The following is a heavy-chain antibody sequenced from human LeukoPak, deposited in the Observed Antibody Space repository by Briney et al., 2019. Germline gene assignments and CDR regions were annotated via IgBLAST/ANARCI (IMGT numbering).Heavy chain of an antibody. V-gene: IGHV4-34*01. J-gene: IGHJ4*02. CDR2: INHSGST. CDR3: ARGGDYDFWSGYRSGSYYFDY. D-gene: IGHD3-3*01. CDR1: GGSFSGYY. Sequence: SETLSLTCAVYGGSFSGYYWSWIRQPPGKGLEWIGEINHSGSTNYNPSLKSRVTISVDTSKNQFSLKLSSVTAADTAVYYCARGGDYDFWSGYRSGSYYFDYWGQGTLVTVSS.